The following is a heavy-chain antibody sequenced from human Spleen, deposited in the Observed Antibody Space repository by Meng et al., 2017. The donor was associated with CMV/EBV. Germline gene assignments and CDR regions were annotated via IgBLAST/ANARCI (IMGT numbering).Heavy chain of an antibody. CDR3: ARAPAAMQIWFDP. CDR1: GGTFSSYA. D-gene: IGHD2-2*01. V-gene: IGHV1-69*10. J-gene: IGHJ5*02. CDR2: IIPILGIA. Sequence: SVKVSCKASGGTFSSYAISWVRQAPGQGLEWMGGIIPILGIANYAQKFQGRVTITADKSTSTAYMELSSLRSDDTAIYYCARAPAAMQIWFDPWGQGTLVTVSS.